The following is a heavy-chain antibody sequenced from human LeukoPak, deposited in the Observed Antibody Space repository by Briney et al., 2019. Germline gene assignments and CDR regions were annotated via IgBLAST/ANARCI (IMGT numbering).Heavy chain of an antibody. D-gene: IGHD3-10*01. CDR3: ARAHGSGSYHVDI. V-gene: IGHV3-11*06. Sequence: PGGSLRLSCAASGFTFGDYYMSWIRQAPGKGLEWVSYISSSSSYTNYADSVKGRFTISRDNAKNSLYLQMNSLRAEDTAVYYCARAHGSGSYHVDIWGQGTMVTVSS. CDR2: ISSSSSYT. CDR1: GFTFGDYY. J-gene: IGHJ3*02.